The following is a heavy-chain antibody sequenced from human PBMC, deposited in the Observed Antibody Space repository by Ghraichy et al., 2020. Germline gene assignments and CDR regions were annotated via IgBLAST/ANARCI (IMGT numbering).Heavy chain of an antibody. D-gene: IGHD2-2*01. CDR2: IWYDGSKK. V-gene: IGHV3-33*01. CDR3: ARGDCTTSSCNDRPWFDP. Sequence: GGSLRLSCAASGFTFSRFGMHWVRQAPGKGLEWVAIIWYDGSKKYYADSVKGRFTISRDNSKNTLYLQMNSLRAEDTAVYYCARGDCTTSSCNDRPWFDPWGQGTVVTVSA. CDR1: GFTFSRFG. J-gene: IGHJ5*02.